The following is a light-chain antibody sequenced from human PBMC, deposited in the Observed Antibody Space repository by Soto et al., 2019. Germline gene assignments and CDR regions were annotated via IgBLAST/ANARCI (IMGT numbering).Light chain of an antibody. CDR1: QSISTH. CDR2: AAS. CDR3: QQSYITPAG. Sequence: DIQMTQSPSSLSASVGYRVTMTCRASQSISTHLDWYQQKPGKAPNLLIYAASSLQSGVPSRFSGSGSGTDFTLTISSLQPEDFATYFCQQSYITPAGFGGGTKVDIK. J-gene: IGKJ4*01. V-gene: IGKV1-39*01.